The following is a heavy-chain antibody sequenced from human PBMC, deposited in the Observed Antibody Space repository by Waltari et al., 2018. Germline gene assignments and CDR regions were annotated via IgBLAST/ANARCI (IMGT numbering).Heavy chain of an antibody. CDR2: IKHDGSET. V-gene: IGHV3-7*01. CDR1: ASSFTKDW. Sequence: EVQLVQSGGGLVQPGGSLRLSWEASASSFTKDWRSGVRQSPGKGLEWVANIKHDGSETYYVDSVKGRFTISRDNAQKSLFLQMNSLRAEDTAVYYCAAIFYYYYGMNVWGQGTTVTVSS. J-gene: IGHJ6*02. CDR3: AAIFYYYYGMNV. D-gene: IGHD2-21*01.